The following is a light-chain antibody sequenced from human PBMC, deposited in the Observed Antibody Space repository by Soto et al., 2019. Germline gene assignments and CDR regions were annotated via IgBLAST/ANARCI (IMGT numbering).Light chain of an antibody. J-gene: IGKJ2*01. CDR1: ESISSS. Sequence: EIVMTQSPATLSVSRGERATLSCRASESISSSLAWYQQKPGQAPRLLIYGVSNRATGVPARFSGSGSGTEFTLTISSLQSEDFAVYHCQQYKKWPRTFGQGTKLEIK. CDR2: GVS. V-gene: IGKV3-15*01. CDR3: QQYKKWPRT.